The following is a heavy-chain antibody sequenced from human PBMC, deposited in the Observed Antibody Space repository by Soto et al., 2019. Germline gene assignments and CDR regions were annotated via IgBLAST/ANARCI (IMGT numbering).Heavy chain of an antibody. CDR2: IYPGDSDT. D-gene: IGHD3-22*01. V-gene: IGHV5-51*01. Sequence: PGESLKISCKGSGYSFTSYWIGWVRQMPGKGLEWMGIIYPGDSDTRYSPSFQGQVTISADKSISTAYLQWSSLKASDTAMYYCARQGITMIDRQPQYYYYGMDVWRQGTTVTVSS. CDR3: ARQGITMIDRQPQYYYYGMDV. J-gene: IGHJ6*02. CDR1: GYSFTSYW.